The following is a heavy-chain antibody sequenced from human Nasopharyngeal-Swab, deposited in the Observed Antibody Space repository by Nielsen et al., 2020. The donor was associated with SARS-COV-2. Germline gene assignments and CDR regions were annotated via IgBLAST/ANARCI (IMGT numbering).Heavy chain of an antibody. CDR3: AKMTTVTTVWPPGYYYGMDV. V-gene: IGHV3-21*01. CDR2: ISSSSSYI. CDR1: GFTFSSNS. J-gene: IGHJ6*02. D-gene: IGHD4-17*01. Sequence: GGSLRLSCAASGFTFSSNSMNWVRQAPGKGLEWVSSISSSSSYIYYADSVKGRFTIPRDNAKNSLYLQMNSLRAEDTAVYYCAKMTTVTTVWPPGYYYGMDVWGQGTTVTVSS.